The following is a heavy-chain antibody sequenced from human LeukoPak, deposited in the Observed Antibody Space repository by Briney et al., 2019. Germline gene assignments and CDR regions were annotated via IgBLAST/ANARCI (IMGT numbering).Heavy chain of an antibody. Sequence: GGSLRLSCAASGFTFSSYIMNWVRQAPGKGLEWVSTISGSGGSTNYADSVKGRFTISRDNAKNTLYLQMNSLRAEDTAIYYCAKGGLRTSPRGFDPWGQGTLVTVSS. CDR3: AKGGLRTSPRGFDP. D-gene: IGHD1-1*01. J-gene: IGHJ5*02. V-gene: IGHV3-23*01. CDR2: ISGSGGST. CDR1: GFTFSSYI.